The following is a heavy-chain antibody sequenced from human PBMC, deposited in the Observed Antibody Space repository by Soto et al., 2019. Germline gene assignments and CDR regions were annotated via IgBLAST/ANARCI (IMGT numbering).Heavy chain of an antibody. CDR1: GFTFGIYG. V-gene: IGHV3-33*01. D-gene: IGHD1-26*01. Sequence: QVQLVESGGGVVQPGRSLRLSCAASGFTFGIYGMHWVRQAPGKGLEWVAVIWYDGSIKYHADSVKGRFTISRDNSKNTVYLQMNSLRDEDTAVYYCARATSGSFDALDMWGQGTMVTXXS. CDR2: IWYDGSIK. J-gene: IGHJ3*02. CDR3: ARATSGSFDALDM.